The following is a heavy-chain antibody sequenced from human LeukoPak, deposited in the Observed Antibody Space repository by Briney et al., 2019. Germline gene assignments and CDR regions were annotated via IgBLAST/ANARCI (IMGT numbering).Heavy chain of an antibody. J-gene: IGHJ4*02. Sequence: GTIIPILGIPNYAQKFQGRVTITADKSTSTAYMELSSLRSEDTAVYYCARDPMATTPSDFWGQGTLVTVSS. CDR2: IIPILGIP. V-gene: IGHV1-69*04. CDR3: ARDPMATTPSDF. D-gene: IGHD5-24*01.